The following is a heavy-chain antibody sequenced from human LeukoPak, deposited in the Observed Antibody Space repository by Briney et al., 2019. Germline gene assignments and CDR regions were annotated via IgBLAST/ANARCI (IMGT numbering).Heavy chain of an antibody. J-gene: IGHJ3*02. CDR3: ARDRAAAVDPDAFDI. V-gene: IGHV3-7*01. Sequence: GGSLRLSCAASGFTFSSYWMSWVRQAPGKGLEWVDNIKQDGSEKYYVDSVKGRFTISRDNAKNSLYLQMNSLRAEDTAIYYCARDRAAAVDPDAFDIWGQGTMVTISS. CDR1: GFTFSSYW. D-gene: IGHD6-13*01. CDR2: IKQDGSEK.